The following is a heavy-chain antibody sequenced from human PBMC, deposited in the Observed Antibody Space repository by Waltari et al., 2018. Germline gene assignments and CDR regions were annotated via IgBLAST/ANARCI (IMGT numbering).Heavy chain of an antibody. CDR3: TRDQWSHGSGSPRNY. D-gene: IGHD3-10*01. CDR1: GFTFGDYA. Sequence: EVQLVESGGGLVQPGRSLRLSCTASGFTFGDYAMSWFRQAQGKGLEWVGFIRSKAYGGTTDYAASVKGRFTISRDDSKSISYLQMNSLKTEDTAVYYCTRDQWSHGSGSPRNYWGQGTLVTVSS. CDR2: IRSKAYGGTT. J-gene: IGHJ4*02. V-gene: IGHV3-49*03.